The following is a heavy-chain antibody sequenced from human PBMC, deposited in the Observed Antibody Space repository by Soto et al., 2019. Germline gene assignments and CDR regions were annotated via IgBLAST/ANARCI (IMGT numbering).Heavy chain of an antibody. CDR3: AREGGIVGATTVDY. Sequence: QVQLQESGPGLVKPSQTLSLTCTVSGGSISSGDYYWSWIRQPPGKGLEWIGYIYYSGSTYYNPSLKSRLTISVETSANQFSLQLSSVTAADTAVYYCAREGGIVGATTVDYWGQGTLVTVSS. D-gene: IGHD1-26*01. CDR2: IYYSGST. V-gene: IGHV4-30-4*01. CDR1: GGSISSGDYY. J-gene: IGHJ4*02.